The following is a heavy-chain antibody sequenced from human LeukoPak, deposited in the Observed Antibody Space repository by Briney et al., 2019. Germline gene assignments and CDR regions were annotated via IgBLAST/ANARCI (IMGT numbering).Heavy chain of an antibody. D-gene: IGHD5-18*01. CDR3: ARAPYSYAKMYN. CDR2: INPNSGGT. J-gene: IGHJ4*02. Sequence: GASVRVSCKASEYTVTGYYMHWVREAPGQRRGWLGWINPNSGGTNFAQKFQGRVPMTRYPSIGTAYMELSRLRTDGPAVYYCARAPYSYAKMYNWGQQGLVTLSS. CDR1: EYTVTGYY. V-gene: IGHV1-2*02.